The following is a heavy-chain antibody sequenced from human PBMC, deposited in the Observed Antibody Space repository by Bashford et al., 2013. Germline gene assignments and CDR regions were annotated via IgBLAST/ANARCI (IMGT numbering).Heavy chain of an antibody. CDR1: GGSISSGGYY. CDR3: ARSPRLAVVGVLYGMDV. Sequence: LSLTCTVSGGSISSGGYYWSWIRQHPVKGLEWIGYIYYSGSTYYNPSLKSRVTISVDTSKNQFSLKLSSVTAADTAMYYCARSPRLAVVGVLYGMDVWGQGTTVTVSS. CDR2: IYYSGST. V-gene: IGHV4-31*03. J-gene: IGHJ6*02. D-gene: IGHD2-15*01.